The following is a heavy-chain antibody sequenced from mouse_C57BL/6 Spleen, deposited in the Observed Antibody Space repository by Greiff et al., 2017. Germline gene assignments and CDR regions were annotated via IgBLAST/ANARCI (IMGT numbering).Heavy chain of an antibody. V-gene: IGHV1-61*01. CDR2: IYPSDSET. J-gene: IGHJ3*01. CDR1: GYTFTSYW. CDR3: ARRRLGRFAY. D-gene: IGHD4-1*01. Sequence: QVHVKQSGAELVRPGSSVKLSCKASGYTFTSYWMDWVKQRPGQGLEWIGNIYPSDSETHYNQKFKDKATLTVDKSSSTAYMQLSSLTSEDSAVYYCARRRLGRFAYWGQGTLVTVSA.